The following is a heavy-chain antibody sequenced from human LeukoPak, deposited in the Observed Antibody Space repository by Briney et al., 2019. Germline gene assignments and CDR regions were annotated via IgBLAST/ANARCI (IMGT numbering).Heavy chain of an antibody. CDR2: IRQDESER. J-gene: IGHJ6*03. D-gene: IGHD3-10*01. V-gene: IGHV3-7*01. CDR3: ARLSAYYYGSYFYYYMDV. Sequence: GGSLRLSCAASGFTFDDYGMSWVRQAPGKGPEWVANIRQDESERYSADSVKGRFTISRDNAKKSVYLHMSSLRAEDTALYYCARLSAYYYGSYFYYYMDVWGKGTTVTVSS. CDR1: GFTFDDYG.